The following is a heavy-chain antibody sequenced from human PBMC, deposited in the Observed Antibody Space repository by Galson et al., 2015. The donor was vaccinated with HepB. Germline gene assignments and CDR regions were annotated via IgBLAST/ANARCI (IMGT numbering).Heavy chain of an antibody. CDR1: GFTFDDYA. Sequence: SLRLSCAASGFTFDDYAMHWVRQAPGKGLEWVSGISWNSGSIGYADSVKGRFTISRDNAKNSLYLQMNSLRAEDTALYYCAKGQLELHYYGMDVWGQGTTVTVSS. CDR2: ISWNSGSI. D-gene: IGHD1-7*01. J-gene: IGHJ6*02. V-gene: IGHV3-9*01. CDR3: AKGQLELHYYGMDV.